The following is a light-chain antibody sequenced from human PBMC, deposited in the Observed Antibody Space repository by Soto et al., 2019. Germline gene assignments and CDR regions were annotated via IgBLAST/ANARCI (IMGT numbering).Light chain of an antibody. CDR2: WAS. Sequence: DIVMTQSPDSLAVSLGERATINCKSRQSVLYSSNNKNNLAWYQQRPGQPPKLLIYWASTRESGVPDRFSGSGSGTDFTLTITSLQAEDVAVYYCQQYESTPPTFGQGTKLEIK. CDR1: QSVLYSSNNKNN. CDR3: QQYESTPPT. V-gene: IGKV4-1*01. J-gene: IGKJ2*01.